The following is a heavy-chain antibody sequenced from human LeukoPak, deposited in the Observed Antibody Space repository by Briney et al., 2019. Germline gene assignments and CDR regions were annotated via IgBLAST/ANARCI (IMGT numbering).Heavy chain of an antibody. CDR2: IYYRGDT. CDR3: ARQPVVNRGAVASNFDS. Sequence: SETLSLTCTVSGGLITTTTCYWGWICQSPGKGLEWIASIYYRGDTYYNASLESRVSISIDTSKNQFSLKLNSMNAADTAVYFCARQPVVNRGAVASNFDSWGQGTLVTVSA. CDR1: GGLITTTTCY. V-gene: IGHV4-39*01. D-gene: IGHD6-19*01. J-gene: IGHJ4*02.